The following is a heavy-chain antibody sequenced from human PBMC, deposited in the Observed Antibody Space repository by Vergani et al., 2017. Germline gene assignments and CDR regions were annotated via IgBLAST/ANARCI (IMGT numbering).Heavy chain of an antibody. CDR2: INHSGST. CDR3: ARVLLDNRSGSPPGGY. CDR1: GGSFSGYY. Sequence: QVQLQQWGAGLLKPSETLSLTCAVYGGSFSGYYWSWIRQPPGKGLEWIGEINHSGSTNYNPSLKSRVTISVDTSKNQFSLKLSSVTAADTAVYYCARVLLDNRSGSPPGGYWGQRTLVTVSS. J-gene: IGHJ4*02. V-gene: IGHV4-34*01. D-gene: IGHD3-10*01.